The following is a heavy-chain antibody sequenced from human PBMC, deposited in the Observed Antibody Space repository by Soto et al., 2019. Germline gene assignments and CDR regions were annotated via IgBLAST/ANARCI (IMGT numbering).Heavy chain of an antibody. Sequence: EVQLLESGGGLVQPGGSLRLSCAASGFTFSSYAMSWVRQAPGKGLEWVSAISGSGGSTYYAESVKGRFTISRDNSKNTLYLQMNSLRAEDTAVYYCAKVSVPATTVTTYAFDIWGQGTMVTVSS. CDR2: ISGSGGST. V-gene: IGHV3-23*01. CDR1: GFTFSSYA. J-gene: IGHJ3*02. CDR3: AKVSVPATTVTTYAFDI. D-gene: IGHD4-4*01.